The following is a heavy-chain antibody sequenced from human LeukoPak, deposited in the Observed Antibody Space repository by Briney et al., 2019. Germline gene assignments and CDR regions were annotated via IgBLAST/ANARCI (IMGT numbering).Heavy chain of an antibody. D-gene: IGHD1-26*01. J-gene: IGHJ5*02. V-gene: IGHV3-30*03. Sequence: GGSLRLSCAASGFIISGYGMHWVRQAPGKGLEWVAFISYDGSNKYYADSVKGRFTISRDNSNNTLDLHMKSLRAEDTALFYCARDLVGPTASWGQGTLVSVSS. CDR3: ARDLVGPTAS. CDR2: ISYDGSNK. CDR1: GFIISGYG.